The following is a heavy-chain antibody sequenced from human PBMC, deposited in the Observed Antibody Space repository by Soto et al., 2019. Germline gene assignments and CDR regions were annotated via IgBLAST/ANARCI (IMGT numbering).Heavy chain of an antibody. V-gene: IGHV1-18*01. CDR2: ISAYNGNT. CDR1: GYTFTSYG. CDR3: ARLRRGITMVRGVKDPPGGSAQKYGMDV. Sequence: GASVKVSCKASGYTFTSYGISWVRQAPGQGLEWMGWISAYNGNTNYAQKLQGRVTMTTDTSTSTAYMELRSLRSDDTAVYYCARLRRGITMVRGVKDPPGGSAQKYGMDVWGQGTTVTVSS. J-gene: IGHJ6*02. D-gene: IGHD3-10*01.